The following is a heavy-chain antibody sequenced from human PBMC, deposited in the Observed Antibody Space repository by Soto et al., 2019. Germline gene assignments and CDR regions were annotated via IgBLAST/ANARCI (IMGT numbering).Heavy chain of an antibody. CDR3: ARVRVAARPFDY. CDR2: INAGNGNT. V-gene: IGHV1-3*01. D-gene: IGHD6-6*01. Sequence: ASVKVSCKASGYTFTSYAMHWVRQAPGQRLEWMGWINAGNGNTKYSQKFQGRVTITRDTSASTAYMELSSLRSEDTAVYYCARVRVAARPFDYWGQGTLVTVS. J-gene: IGHJ4*02. CDR1: GYTFTSYA.